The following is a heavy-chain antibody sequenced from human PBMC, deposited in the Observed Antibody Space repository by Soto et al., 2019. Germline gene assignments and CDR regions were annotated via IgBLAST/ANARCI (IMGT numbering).Heavy chain of an antibody. V-gene: IGHV3-23*01. D-gene: IGHD3-22*01. CDR3: AKDLPPGHYYDSSGAFDY. Sequence: PGGSLRLSCAASGFTFSSYAMSWVRQAPGKGLEWVSAISGSGGSTYYADSVKGRFTISRDNSKNTLYLQMNSLRAEDTAVYYCAKDLPPGHYYDSSGAFDYWGQGTLVTVSS. CDR2: ISGSGGST. J-gene: IGHJ4*02. CDR1: GFTFSSYA.